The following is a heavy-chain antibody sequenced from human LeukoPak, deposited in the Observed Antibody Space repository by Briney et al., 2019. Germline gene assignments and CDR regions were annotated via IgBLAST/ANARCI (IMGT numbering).Heavy chain of an antibody. D-gene: IGHD6-13*01. CDR2: IYYSGST. J-gene: IGHJ5*02. CDR1: GGSISSGGHY. CDR3: ARLSPSGYSSNWAWFDP. Sequence: SETLSLTCTVSGGSISSGGHYWTWIRQHPGKGLEWIGYIYYSGSTNYNPSLKSRVTISVDTSKNQFSLKLSSVTAADTAVYYCARLSPSGYSSNWAWFDPWGQGTLVTVSS. V-gene: IGHV4-61*08.